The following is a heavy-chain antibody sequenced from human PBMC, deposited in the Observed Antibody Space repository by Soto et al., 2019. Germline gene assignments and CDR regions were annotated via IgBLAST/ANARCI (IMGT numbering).Heavy chain of an antibody. D-gene: IGHD5-12*01. Sequence: PSETLSLTCAFYGGSFIGYYWSWIRQPPGKGLEWIGEINHSGSTNYNPSLKSRVAISVVTSKTQSCLKLGSVTAPDTAVYYCARVNSGSDAPPYYYFYGMDVWCQGTTVTVSS. J-gene: IGHJ6*02. V-gene: IGHV4-34*01. CDR3: ARVNSGSDAPPYYYFYGMDV. CDR2: INHSGST. CDR1: GGSFIGYY.